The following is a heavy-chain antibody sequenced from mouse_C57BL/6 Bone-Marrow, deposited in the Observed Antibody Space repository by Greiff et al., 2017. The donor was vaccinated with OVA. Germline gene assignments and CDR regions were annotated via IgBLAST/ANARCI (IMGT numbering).Heavy chain of an antibody. Sequence: VQLQESGAELVRPGASVKLSCTASGFNITDYYMHWVKQRPEQGLEWIGRIDPEDGDTEYAPKFQGKATMTADTSSNTAYLQLSSLTSEDTAVYYCTTSVYDYSNYAYYAMDYWGRGTAVTVTA. CDR2: IDPEDGDT. CDR1: GFNITDYY. V-gene: IGHV14-1*01. CDR3: TTSVYDYSNYAYYAMDY. J-gene: IGHJ4*01. D-gene: IGHD2-5*01.